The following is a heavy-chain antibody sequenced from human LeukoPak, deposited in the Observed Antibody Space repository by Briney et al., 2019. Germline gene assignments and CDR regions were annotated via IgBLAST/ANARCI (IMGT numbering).Heavy chain of an antibody. J-gene: IGHJ2*01. CDR2: IGVDGSMK. CDR1: GFPFTQHG. Sequence: SGGSLRLSCAASGFPFTQHGFHWVHQAPGKGLEWAALIGVDGSMKYYGDSVKGRFTISRDNSRNTLYLQMDSLRAEDTAVYYCVVVLVPAAVWHFDLWGRGTLVTVSS. V-gene: IGHV3-30*02. CDR3: VVVLVPAAVWHFDL. D-gene: IGHD2-2*01.